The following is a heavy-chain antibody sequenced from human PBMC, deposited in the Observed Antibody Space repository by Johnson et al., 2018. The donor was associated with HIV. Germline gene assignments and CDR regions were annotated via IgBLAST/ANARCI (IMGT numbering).Heavy chain of an antibody. CDR1: GFTFSSYA. Sequence: VQLVESGGGLVQPGGSLRLSCAASGFTFSSYAMSWVRQAPGKGLEWVSAISGSGGSTYYADSVKGRFTISRDNSKNTLYLQMNSLSAEDTAVYYWANFRYYYDTHDAFDIWGQGTMVTVSS. J-gene: IGHJ3*02. D-gene: IGHD3-22*01. CDR2: ISGSGGST. CDR3: ANFRYYYDTHDAFDI. V-gene: IGHV3-23*04.